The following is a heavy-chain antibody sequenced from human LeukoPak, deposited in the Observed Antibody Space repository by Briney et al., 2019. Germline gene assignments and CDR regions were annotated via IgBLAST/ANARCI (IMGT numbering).Heavy chain of an antibody. V-gene: IGHV4-34*01. D-gene: IGHD3-22*01. Sequence: SEALSLTCAVYGGSFSGYYWSWIRQPPGKGLEWIGEINHSGSTNYNPSLKSRVTISVDTSKNQFSLKLSSVTAADTAVYYCARGFGRRTYYYDSSGPYFQHWGQGTLVTVSS. CDR2: INHSGST. CDR1: GGSFSGYY. CDR3: ARGFGRRTYYYDSSGPYFQH. J-gene: IGHJ1*01.